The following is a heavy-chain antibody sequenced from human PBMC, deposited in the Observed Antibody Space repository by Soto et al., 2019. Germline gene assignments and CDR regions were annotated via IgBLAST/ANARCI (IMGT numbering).Heavy chain of an antibody. D-gene: IGHD3-10*01. CDR3: ARGAGGRSGYYYYGMDV. CDR1: GFTFSSYA. Sequence: EVQLLESGGGLVQPGGSLRLSCAASGFTFSSYAMNWVRQAPGKGLEWVSAISGSGGSTYYADSVKGRFTISRDNSKNTLYLQMSSLRAEDTAVYYCARGAGGRSGYYYYGMDVWGQGTTVTVSS. CDR2: ISGSGGST. V-gene: IGHV3-23*01. J-gene: IGHJ6*02.